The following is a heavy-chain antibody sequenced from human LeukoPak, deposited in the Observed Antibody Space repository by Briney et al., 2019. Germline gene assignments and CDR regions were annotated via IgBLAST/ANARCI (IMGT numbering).Heavy chain of an antibody. D-gene: IGHD3-10*01. J-gene: IGHJ6*03. Sequence: VASVKVSCKASGYTFTGYYMHWVRQAPGQGLEWMGWINPNSGGTNYAQKFQGRVTMTRDTSISTAYMELSRLRSDDTAVYYCARDGVVRGPWYGNRFYYYMDVWGKGTTVTVSS. CDR1: GYTFTGYY. CDR2: INPNSGGT. V-gene: IGHV1-2*02. CDR3: ARDGVVRGPWYGNRFYYYMDV.